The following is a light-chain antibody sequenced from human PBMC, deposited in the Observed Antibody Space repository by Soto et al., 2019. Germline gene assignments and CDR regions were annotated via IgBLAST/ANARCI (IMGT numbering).Light chain of an antibody. Sequence: EIVLTQSPGTLSFSPGERTTLSCLVIQSVISTSLAWYQQKPGQGTSLLSYGTSLRATGIPDRFSGSGAGTDFTLTISGLEPEDFEVYFCQQYSTSPLTFGGGTKVEIK. CDR2: GTS. V-gene: IGKV3-20*01. CDR1: QSVISTS. J-gene: IGKJ4*01. CDR3: QQYSTSPLT.